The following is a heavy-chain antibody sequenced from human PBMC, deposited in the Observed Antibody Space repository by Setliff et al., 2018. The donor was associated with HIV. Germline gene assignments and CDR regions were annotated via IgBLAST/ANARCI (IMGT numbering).Heavy chain of an antibody. J-gene: IGHJ6*03. V-gene: IGHV4-4*02. D-gene: IGHD3-10*01. CDR2: ISHSGST. CDR3: ARDYYDDSYYRPGIYYYYYMDV. CDR1: GGSIRTGGW. Sequence: SETLSLTCAVSGGSIRTGGWWSWVRQSPGKGLEWIGEISHSGSTNYNPSLRSRVTISVDTSSNQFSLKLSSVTAADTAVYYCARDYYDDSYYRPGIYYYYYMDVWGKGTTVTVSS.